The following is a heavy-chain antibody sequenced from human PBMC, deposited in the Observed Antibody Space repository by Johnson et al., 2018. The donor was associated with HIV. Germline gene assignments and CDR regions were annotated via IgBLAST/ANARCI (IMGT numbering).Heavy chain of an antibody. V-gene: IGHV3-30-3*01. CDR3: ARDAVIRSGWYNVDAFDV. J-gene: IGHJ3*01. CDR1: GFTFSSYA. Sequence: QVQLVESGGGLVQPGGSLRLSCAASGFTFSSYAMHWVRQAPGKGLEWVAVISYDGSNKYYVDSVKGRFTISRDNAKNSLYLQMNSLRAEDTAVYYCARDAVIRSGWYNVDAFDVWGQGTMVTVSS. CDR2: ISYDGSNK. D-gene: IGHD6-19*01.